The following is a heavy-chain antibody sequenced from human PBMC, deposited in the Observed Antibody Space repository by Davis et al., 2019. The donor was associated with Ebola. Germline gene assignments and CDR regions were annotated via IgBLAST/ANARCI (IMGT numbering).Heavy chain of an antibody. D-gene: IGHD3-10*01. Sequence: GESLKISCAASGFTFSDYYMSWIRQAPGKGLEWVSSISSDSDYIYYADSAKGRFTISRDNAKNSLYLQMNSLRAEDTAVYYCAKDSVRGVIINYYGMDVWGQGTTVTVSS. CDR3: AKDSVRGVIINYYGMDV. J-gene: IGHJ6*02. V-gene: IGHV3-11*06. CDR2: ISSDSDYI. CDR1: GFTFSDYY.